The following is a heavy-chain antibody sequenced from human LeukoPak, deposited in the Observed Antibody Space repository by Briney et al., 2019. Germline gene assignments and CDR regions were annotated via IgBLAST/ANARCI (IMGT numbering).Heavy chain of an antibody. CDR3: AKAATSCSSTSCRLNYDY. V-gene: IGHV3-23*01. CDR2: ISGSGGST. CDR1: GFTFSSYG. D-gene: IGHD2-2*01. J-gene: IGHJ4*02. Sequence: PGGSLRLSCAASGFTFSSYGMSWVRQAPGKGLEWVSAISGSGGSTYYADSVKGRFTISRDNSKNTLYLQMNSLRAEDTAVYYRAKAATSCSSTSCRLNYDYWGQGTLVTVSS.